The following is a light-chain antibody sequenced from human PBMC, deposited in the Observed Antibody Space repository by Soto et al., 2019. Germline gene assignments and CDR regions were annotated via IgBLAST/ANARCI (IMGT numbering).Light chain of an antibody. CDR1: QSFSSSY. CDR2: AAS. J-gene: IGKJ3*01. CDR3: QQYGSSPRIT. V-gene: IGKV3-20*01. Sequence: EIVLTQSPGTLSLSPGERATLSCRASQSFSSSYLAWYQQKPGQAPRLLIYAASSRATGIPDRFSGSVSGTDFTLTISRLEREDFAVYYCQQYGSSPRITFGPGTKVDIK.